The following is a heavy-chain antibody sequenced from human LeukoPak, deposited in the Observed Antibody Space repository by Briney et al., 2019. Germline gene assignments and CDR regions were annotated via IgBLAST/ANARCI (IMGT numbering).Heavy chain of an antibody. CDR3: ATYYDILTGYYKPYNWFDP. J-gene: IGHJ5*02. V-gene: IGHV1-3*01. CDR2: INAGNGNT. Sequence: ASVKVSCTASGYTFTGFAMHWVRQAPGQRLEWMGWINAGNGNTKYSQKFQGRVTITRDTSASTAYMELSSLRSEDTAVYYCATYYDILTGYYKPYNWFDPWGQGTLVTVSS. D-gene: IGHD3-9*01. CDR1: GYTFTGFA.